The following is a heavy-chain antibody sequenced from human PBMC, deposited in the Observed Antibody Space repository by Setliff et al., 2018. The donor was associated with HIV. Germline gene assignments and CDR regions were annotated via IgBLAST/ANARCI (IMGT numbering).Heavy chain of an antibody. CDR1: GGSIKSSSYY. Sequence: SETLSLTCTVPGGSIKSSSYYWGWIRQPPGKGLEWIGSIYYSGNTYYNPSLKSRVTISEDTSRNQFSLRLSSVTAADTAIYYCARVPTSSWYVTTQRTKEYFHHWGQGTLVTVSS. D-gene: IGHD6-13*01. J-gene: IGHJ1*01. CDR2: IYYSGNT. CDR3: ARVPTSSWYVTTQRTKEYFHH. V-gene: IGHV4-39*07.